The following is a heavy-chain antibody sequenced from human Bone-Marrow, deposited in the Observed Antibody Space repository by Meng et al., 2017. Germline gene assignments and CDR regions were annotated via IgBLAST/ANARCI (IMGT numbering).Heavy chain of an antibody. CDR3: ARGLGYCSSTSCYEYRDY. CDR2: ITGSGDA. CDR1: GFTFSSYW. D-gene: IGHD2-2*01. Sequence: GESLKISCAASGFTFSSYWMSWVRQAPGKGLEWVSSITGSGDASYADSVKGRFTISSDNSKNTLFLQMNSLRAEDTAVYYCARGLGYCSSTSCYEYRDYWGQGTLVTVSS. V-gene: IGHV3-23*01. J-gene: IGHJ4*02.